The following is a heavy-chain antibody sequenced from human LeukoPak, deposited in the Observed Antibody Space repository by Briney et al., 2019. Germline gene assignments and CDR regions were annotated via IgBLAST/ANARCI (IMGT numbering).Heavy chain of an antibody. J-gene: IGHJ4*02. V-gene: IGHV4-34*01. CDR1: GGSISSYY. CDR3: ARARGIFDY. Sequence: SETLSLTCRVSGGSISSYYWSWIRQPPGKGLEWIGEINHSGSTNYNPSLKSRVTISVDTSKNQFSLKLSSVTAADTAVYYCARARGIFDYWGQGTLVTVSS. CDR2: INHSGST. D-gene: IGHD6-13*01.